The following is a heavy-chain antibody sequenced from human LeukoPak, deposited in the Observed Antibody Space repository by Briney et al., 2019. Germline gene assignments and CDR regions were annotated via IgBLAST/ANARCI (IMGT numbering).Heavy chain of an antibody. D-gene: IGHD5-18*01. CDR2: INHSGST. CDR3: ARSYGLGAYFDY. V-gene: IGHV4-34*01. J-gene: IGHJ4*02. Sequence: SETLSLTCAVYGGSFSGYYWSWIRQPPGKGLEWIGEINHSGSTNYNPSLKSRVTISVDTSKNQFSLKLSSVTAADTAVYYCARSYGLGAYFDYWGQGTLVTVSS. CDR1: GGSFSGYY.